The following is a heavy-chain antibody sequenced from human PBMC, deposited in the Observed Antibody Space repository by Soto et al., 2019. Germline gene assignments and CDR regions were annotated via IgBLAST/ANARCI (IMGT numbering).Heavy chain of an antibody. CDR3: KAATTTYYYYGMDV. D-gene: IGHD2-15*01. CDR1: GFTFSGSA. V-gene: IGHV3-73*02. Sequence: EVQLVESGGGLVQPGGSLKLSCAASGFTFSGSAMHWVRQASGKGLEWVGRIRSKANSYATAYAASVKGRFTISRDDSKNTAYLQMNSLKTEDTAVYYCKAATTTYYYYGMDVWGQGTTVTVSS. CDR2: IRSKANSYAT. J-gene: IGHJ6*02.